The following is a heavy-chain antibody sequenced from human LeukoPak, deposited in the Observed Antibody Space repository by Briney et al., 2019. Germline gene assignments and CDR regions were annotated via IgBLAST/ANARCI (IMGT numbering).Heavy chain of an antibody. Sequence: ASVKVSCKASGYTFTSYGISWVRQAPGQGLEWMGGIIPIFGTANYAQKFQGRVTITTDESTSTAYMELSSLRSEDTAVYYCARGSSYGSGSFDYWGQGTLVTVSS. CDR3: ARGSSYGSGSFDY. V-gene: IGHV1-69*05. CDR2: IIPIFGTA. D-gene: IGHD3-10*01. CDR1: GYTFTSYG. J-gene: IGHJ4*02.